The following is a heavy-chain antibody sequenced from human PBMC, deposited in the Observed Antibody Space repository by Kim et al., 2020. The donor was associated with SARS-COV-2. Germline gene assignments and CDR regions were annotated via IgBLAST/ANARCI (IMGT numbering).Heavy chain of an antibody. J-gene: IGHJ4*02. V-gene: IGHV3-53*01. D-gene: IGHD4-17*01. CDR3: ARDYGDWG. CDR2: GGRT. Sequence: GGRTYYTDSVKGRFTISRDNSKNTLYLQMNSLRAEDTAVYYCARDYGDWGWGQGTLVTVSS.